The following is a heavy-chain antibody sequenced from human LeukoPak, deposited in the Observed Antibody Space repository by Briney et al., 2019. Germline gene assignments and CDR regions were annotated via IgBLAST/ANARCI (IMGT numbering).Heavy chain of an antibody. CDR2: IKQDGSEK. J-gene: IGHJ4*02. CDR1: GFTFSSYW. CDR3: ARRAGDYSHPYDY. Sequence: GGSLRLSCAASGFTFSSYWMSWVRQAPGKGLEWVANIKQDGSEKYYVDSVKGLFTISRDNAKNSLYLQMNSLRAEDTAVYYCARRAGDYSHPYDYWGQGTLVTVSS. V-gene: IGHV3-7*03. D-gene: IGHD3-22*01.